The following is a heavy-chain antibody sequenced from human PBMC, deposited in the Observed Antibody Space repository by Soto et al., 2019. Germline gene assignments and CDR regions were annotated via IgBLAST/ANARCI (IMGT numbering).Heavy chain of an antibody. V-gene: IGHV3-23*01. CDR3: VKGISNGYEFLDY. CDR2: ISGGGGSI. J-gene: IGHJ4*02. Sequence: DVQLLESGGDLVQPGESLRLSCVASGFTFSSYAMNWVRQAPGMGLEWVSTISGGGGSIYYADSVKGRFAISRDNSKNTLFLQMSSLRVADSAIYYCVKGISNGYEFLDYWGQGTLVTVSS. CDR1: GFTFSSYA. D-gene: IGHD3-22*01.